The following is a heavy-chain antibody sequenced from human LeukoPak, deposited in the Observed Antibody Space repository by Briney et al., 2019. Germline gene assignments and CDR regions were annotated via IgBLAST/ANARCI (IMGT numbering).Heavy chain of an antibody. CDR2: IRGSGGST. V-gene: IGHV3-23*01. CDR1: GFTFSSYA. Sequence: GGSLRLSCAASGFTFSSYAMSWVRQAPGKGLEWVSTIRGSGGSTYYADSVRGRFTISRDNSKNTLYLQMNSLRAEDTAVYYCAKDLELTYYGSGSYFDYWGQGTLVTVSS. D-gene: IGHD3-10*01. CDR3: AKDLELTYYGSGSYFDY. J-gene: IGHJ4*02.